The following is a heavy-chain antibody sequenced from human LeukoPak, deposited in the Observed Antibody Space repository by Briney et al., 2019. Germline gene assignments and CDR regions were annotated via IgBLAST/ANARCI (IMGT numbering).Heavy chain of an antibody. CDR3: ARSLYTNNWFDP. CDR2: IIPIFGTA. CDR1: GGTFSSYA. Sequence: SVKVSCKASGGTFSSYAISWVRQAPGQGLEWMGGIIPIFGTANYAQKFQGRVTMTRDTSTSTVYMELSSLRSEDTAVYYCARSLYTNNWFDPWGQGTLVTVSS. V-gene: IGHV1-69*05. J-gene: IGHJ5*02. D-gene: IGHD4-11*01.